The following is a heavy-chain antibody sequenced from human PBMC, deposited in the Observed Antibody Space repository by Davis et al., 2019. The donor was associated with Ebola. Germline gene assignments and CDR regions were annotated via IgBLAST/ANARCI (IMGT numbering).Heavy chain of an antibody. CDR3: ARDLMVQGMDV. CDR2: INAGNGNT. V-gene: IGHV1-3*01. D-gene: IGHD3-10*01. CDR1: GYTFTSYA. J-gene: IGHJ6*02. Sequence: AASVKVSCKASGYTFTSYAMHWVRQAPGQRLEWMGWINAGNGNTKFSQKFQGRVTITRDTSASTVYMELSSLRSEDTAVYYCARDLMVQGMDVWGQGTTVTVSS.